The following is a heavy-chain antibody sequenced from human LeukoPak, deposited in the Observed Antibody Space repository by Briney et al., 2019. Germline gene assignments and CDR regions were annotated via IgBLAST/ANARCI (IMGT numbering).Heavy chain of an antibody. D-gene: IGHD3-22*01. CDR3: ARALPGYYDTRGRYYYMDV. CDR2: ISYSSSYI. J-gene: IGHJ6*03. CDR1: GFTFSDYS. V-gene: IGHV3-21*01. Sequence: GGSLRLSCAASGFTFSDYSVNWVRQAPGKGLEWVSSISYSSSYIYYVDSVKGRFTISRDNAKNSLYLQMHSLRAEDTAVYYCARALPGYYDTRGRYYYMDVWGKGTTVTVSS.